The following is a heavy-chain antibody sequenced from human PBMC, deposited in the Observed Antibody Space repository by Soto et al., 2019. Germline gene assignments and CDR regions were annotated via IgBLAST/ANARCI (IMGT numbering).Heavy chain of an antibody. Sequence: QVQLVQSGAEVKKPGASVKVSCKASGYPLTAKYLHWVRQAPGQGLEWMGWINPSSGGTKEAQKFRGRVTMTRDTSISAAYMGLSRLTSDDTAVYYCAKGGSSWTEWFDPWGQGTLVTVSS. CDR2: INPSSGGT. J-gene: IGHJ5*02. CDR3: AKGGSSWTEWFDP. V-gene: IGHV1-2*02. D-gene: IGHD6-13*01. CDR1: GYPLTAKY.